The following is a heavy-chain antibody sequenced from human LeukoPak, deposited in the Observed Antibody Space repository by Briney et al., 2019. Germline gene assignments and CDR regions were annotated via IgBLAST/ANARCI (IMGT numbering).Heavy chain of an antibody. CDR1: GSTFSSHT. V-gene: IGHV3-21*06. CDR2: VSRNVNKM. Sequence: GGSLRLSCAASGSTFSSHTMNWVRQAPGKGLEWVACVSRNVNKMYYAESVRGRFTVSRDNAGNSLSLQMDSLRAEDTAVYYCTRELLSLHQGLDSWGQGTLVTVSS. J-gene: IGHJ5*01. CDR3: TRELLSLHQGLDS. D-gene: IGHD2/OR15-2a*01.